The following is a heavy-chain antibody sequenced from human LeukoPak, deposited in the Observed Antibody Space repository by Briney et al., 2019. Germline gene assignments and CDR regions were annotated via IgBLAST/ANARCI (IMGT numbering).Heavy chain of an antibody. CDR3: AREYGLLYVH. J-gene: IGHJ4*02. V-gene: IGHV4-34*01. Sequence: PSETLSLTCAVYGGSFSGYYWSWIRQPPGKGLEWIGEINHSGSTNYNPSLKSRVTISVDTSKNQFSLKLSSVTAADTAVYYCAREYGLLYVHWGQGTLVTVSS. D-gene: IGHD3-3*01. CDR2: INHSGST. CDR1: GGSFSGYY.